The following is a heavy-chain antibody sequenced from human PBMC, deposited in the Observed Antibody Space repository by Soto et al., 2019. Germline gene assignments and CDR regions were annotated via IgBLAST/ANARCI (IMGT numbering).Heavy chain of an antibody. CDR1: GFTFSSYS. D-gene: IGHD3-3*01. Sequence: GGSLRLSCAASGFTFSSYSMNWVRQAPGKGLEWVSSISSSSSYIYYADSVKGRFTISRDNAKNSLYLQMNSLRAEDTAVYYCARDRRQYYDFWSGYGYWGQGTLVTVSS. J-gene: IGHJ4*02. CDR3: ARDRRQYYDFWSGYGY. V-gene: IGHV3-21*01. CDR2: ISSSSSYI.